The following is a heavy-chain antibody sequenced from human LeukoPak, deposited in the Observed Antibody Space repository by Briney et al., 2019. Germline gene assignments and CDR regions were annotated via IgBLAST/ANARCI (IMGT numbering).Heavy chain of an antibody. CDR2: VHYSGIT. V-gene: IGHV4-59*01. CDR1: GDSMRNYY. D-gene: IGHD5-24*01. J-gene: IGHJ4*02. Sequence: PSETLSLTCTVSGDSMRNYYWSWIRQPPGEGLEWIAYVHYSGITNYNPSLESRVTISVNTSKNQFSLKVSSVTAADTAVYYCAREGSDGYSYFDFWGQGTLVTVSS. CDR3: AREGSDGYSYFDF.